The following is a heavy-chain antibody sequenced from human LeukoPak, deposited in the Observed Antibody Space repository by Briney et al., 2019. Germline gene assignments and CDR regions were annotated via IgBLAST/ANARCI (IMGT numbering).Heavy chain of an antibody. J-gene: IGHJ5*02. D-gene: IGHD3-3*01. CDR1: GFTFDDFH. V-gene: IGHV3-49*03. CDR2: IRSEVYGGSR. Sequence: GGSLRLSCTTSGFTFDDFHLTWFRQAPGKGLEWVGFIRSEVYGGSRDYAASVKGRFTISRDASKDIAYLHMGSLKTDDTAVYYCARSAPPPMNTWGGYSDLWGQGTLVTVAS. CDR3: ARSAPPPMNTWGGYSDL.